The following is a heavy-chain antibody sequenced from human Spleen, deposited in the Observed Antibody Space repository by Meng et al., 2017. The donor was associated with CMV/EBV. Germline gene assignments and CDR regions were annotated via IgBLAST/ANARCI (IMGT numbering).Heavy chain of an antibody. CDR1: GGSISSYY. CDR2: MSDSGSA. J-gene: IGHJ4*02. Sequence: SETLSLTCTVSGGSISSYYWSWIRQPPGKGLEWIGYMSDSGSASHNPSLKSRVTISVDTSKKQFSLKLSSVTVADTAIYYCARDREINSGWYFGFDYWGQGTLVTVSS. D-gene: IGHD6-19*01. V-gene: IGHV4-59*01. CDR3: ARDREINSGWYFGFDY.